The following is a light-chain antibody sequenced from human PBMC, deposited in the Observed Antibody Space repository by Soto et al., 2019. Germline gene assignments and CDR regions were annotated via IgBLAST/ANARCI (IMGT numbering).Light chain of an antibody. CDR3: QSYDSSLSGFYV. CDR2: ANT. CDR1: SSNIGAGYD. Sequence: QSVLTQPPSVSGAPGQRVTISCTGSSSNIGAGYDVHWYQQLPGRAPKLLIYANTNRPSGVPDRFSGSRSGTSASLAITGVQAEDEADYSCQSYDSSLSGFYVFGTGTKVTVL. V-gene: IGLV1-40*01. J-gene: IGLJ1*01.